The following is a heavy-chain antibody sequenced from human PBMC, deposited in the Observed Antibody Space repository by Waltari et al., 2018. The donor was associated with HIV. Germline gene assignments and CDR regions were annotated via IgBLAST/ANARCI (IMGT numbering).Heavy chain of an antibody. V-gene: IGHV1-8*01. CDR1: GYTFSNYD. D-gene: IGHD2-15*01. CDR2: MNPKSGNT. Sequence: QVQLAQSGTEVKRPGASVKASCKASGYTFSNYDINWVRQAPGQGLEWMGWMNPKSGNTGFAQKLKGRVTLTRNTSISTAYMELRSLRSEDTAVYFCARSSGWSYFDYWGRGTLVTVPS. J-gene: IGHJ4*01. CDR3: ARSSGWSYFDY.